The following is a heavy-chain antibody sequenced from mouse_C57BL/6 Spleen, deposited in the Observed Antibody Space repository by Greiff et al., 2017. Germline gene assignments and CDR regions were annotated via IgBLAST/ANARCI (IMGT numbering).Heavy chain of an antibody. CDR2: IRLKSDNYAT. J-gene: IGHJ4*01. CDR3: TVYYYGSSYVEAMDY. D-gene: IGHD1-1*01. Sequence: EVKVVESGGGLVQPGGSMKLSCVASGFTFSNYWMNWVRQSPEKGLEWVAQIRLKSDNYATHYAESVKGRFTISRDDSKSSVYLQMNNLRAEDTGIYYCTVYYYGSSYVEAMDYWGQGTSVTVSS. V-gene: IGHV6-3*01. CDR1: GFTFSNYW.